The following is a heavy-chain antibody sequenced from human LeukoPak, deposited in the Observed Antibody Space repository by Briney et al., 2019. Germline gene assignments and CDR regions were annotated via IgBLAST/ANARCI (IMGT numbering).Heavy chain of an antibody. V-gene: IGHV1-46*01. CDR1: GYTFTSYY. D-gene: IGHD3-22*01. CDR3: ARDQGYYDSSGYFDY. CDR2: INPSGGST. Sequence: ASVTVSCKASGYTFTSYYMHWVRQAPGQGLEWMGIINPSGGSTSYAQKFQGRVTMTRDTSTSTVYMELSSLRSEDTAVYYCARDQGYYDSSGYFDYWGQGTLVTVSS. J-gene: IGHJ4*02.